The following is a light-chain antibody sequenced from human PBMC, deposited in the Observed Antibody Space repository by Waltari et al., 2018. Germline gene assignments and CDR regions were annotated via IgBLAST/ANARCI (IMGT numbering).Light chain of an antibody. CDR2: EVN. J-gene: IGLJ2*01. CDR1: YYDVETYNL. V-gene: IGLV2-23*02. Sequence: QSALTQPASVSGSPGPSITIPCSGTYYDVETYNLVSWYQHSPGKAPKLLIYEVNRRPSGGSNRFSGSKSGNTASLTISGLQAEDEADYYCCSYARAGTLLVGGGTKLTVL. CDR3: CSYARAGTLL.